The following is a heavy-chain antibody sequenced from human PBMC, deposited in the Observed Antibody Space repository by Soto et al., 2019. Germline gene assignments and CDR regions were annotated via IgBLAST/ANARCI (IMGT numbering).Heavy chain of an antibody. J-gene: IGHJ5*02. D-gene: IGHD6-19*01. CDR2: IYYSGST. CDR1: GGSISSGDYY. Sequence: PSETLSLTCTVSGGSISSGDYYWRWIRQPPGKGLEWIGYIYYSGSTYYNPSLKSRVTISVDTSKNQFSLKLSSVTAADTAVYYCARGTRGRLAVAANWFDPWGQGTLVTVS. V-gene: IGHV4-30-4*01. CDR3: ARGTRGRLAVAANWFDP.